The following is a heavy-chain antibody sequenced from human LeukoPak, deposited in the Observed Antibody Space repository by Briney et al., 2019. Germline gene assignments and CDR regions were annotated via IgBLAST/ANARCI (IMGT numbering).Heavy chain of an antibody. CDR3: ARHRDYYGSGSYPYFDY. CDR2: IYYSGST. J-gene: IGHJ4*02. D-gene: IGHD3-10*01. V-gene: IGHV4-59*08. CDR1: GGSISSYY. Sequence: SSETLSLTCTVSGGSISSYYWSWIRQPPGKGLEWIGYIYYSGSTNYNPSLKSRVTISVDTSKNQFSLKLSSVTAADTAVYYCARHRDYYGSGSYPYFDYWGQGTLVTVSS.